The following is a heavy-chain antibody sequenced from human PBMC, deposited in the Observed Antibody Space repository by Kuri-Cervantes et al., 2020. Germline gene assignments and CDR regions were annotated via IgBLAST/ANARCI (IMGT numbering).Heavy chain of an antibody. Sequence: GESLKISCAASGFTFSSYGMHWVRQAPGKGLEWVAVIWYDGSNKYYADSVKGRFTISRDNSKNTLYLQMNSLRAEDTAVYYCARGGWGLLPDNWFDPWGQGTLVTVSS. V-gene: IGHV3-33*01. CDR2: IWYDGSNK. CDR1: GFTFSSYG. D-gene: IGHD3-22*01. CDR3: ARGGWGLLPDNWFDP. J-gene: IGHJ5*02.